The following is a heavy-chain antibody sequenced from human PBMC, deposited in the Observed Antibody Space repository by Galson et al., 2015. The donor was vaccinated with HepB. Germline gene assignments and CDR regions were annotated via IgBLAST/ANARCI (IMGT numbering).Heavy chain of an antibody. J-gene: IGHJ5*02. CDR2: IYHSGST. D-gene: IGHD2-15*01. CDR1: GGSISSSNW. Sequence: SETLSLTCAVSGGSISSSNWWSWVRQPPGKGLEWIGEIYHSGSTNYNPSLKSRVTISVDKSKNQFSLKLSSVTAADTAVYYCARGTGICSGGSCHRWFDPWGQGTLVTVSS. CDR3: ARGTGICSGGSCHRWFDP. V-gene: IGHV4-4*02.